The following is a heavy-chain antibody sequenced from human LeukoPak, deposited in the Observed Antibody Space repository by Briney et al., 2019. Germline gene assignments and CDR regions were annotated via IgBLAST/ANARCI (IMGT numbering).Heavy chain of an antibody. D-gene: IGHD2-15*01. CDR2: ISQTGSIE. V-gene: IGHV3-30*03. Sequence: GGSLRLSCAASGFPFSTYVFHWVRQAPGKGLECVAVISQTGSIETYADSVEGRFTISRDNSQNTVYLQMHSLSVEDTAGYYCARDRGVALPTYSYYMVFWGKGTTDTVSS. CDR3: ARDRGVALPTYSYYMVF. CDR1: GFPFSTYV. J-gene: IGHJ6*03.